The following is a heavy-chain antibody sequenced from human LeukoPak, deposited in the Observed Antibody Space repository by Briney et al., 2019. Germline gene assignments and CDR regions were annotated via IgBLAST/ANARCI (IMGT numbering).Heavy chain of an antibody. CDR2: IYYSGST. CDR1: GGSISSSSYY. CDR3: ARHIFGYYGFWSGYYNPDYYYYMDV. V-gene: IGHV4-39*01. D-gene: IGHD3-3*01. Sequence: PSETLSLTCNVSGGSISSSSYYWGWIRQPPGKGLEWIGSIYYSGSTYYNPSLKSRVTISVDTSKNQFSLKLSSVTAADTAVYYCARHIFGYYGFWSGYYNPDYYYYMDVWGKGTTVTVSS. J-gene: IGHJ6*03.